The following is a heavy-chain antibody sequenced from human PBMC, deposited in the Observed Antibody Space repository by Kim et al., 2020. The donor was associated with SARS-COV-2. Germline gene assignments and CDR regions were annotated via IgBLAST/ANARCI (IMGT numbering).Heavy chain of an antibody. Sequence: NYNPSLKSRVTISVDTSKNQFSLKLSSVTAADTAVYYCATGIAAAGTIDYWGQGTLVTVSS. V-gene: IGHV4-34*01. CDR3: ATGIAAAGTIDY. J-gene: IGHJ4*02. D-gene: IGHD6-13*01.